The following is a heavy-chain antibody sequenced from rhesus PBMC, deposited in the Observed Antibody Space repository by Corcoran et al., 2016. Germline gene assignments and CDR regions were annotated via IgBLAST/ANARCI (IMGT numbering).Heavy chain of an antibody. J-gene: IGHJ4*01. D-gene: IGHD1-44*02. CDR2: VDPEDGEA. Sequence: EVQLVQSGAEAKKPGASVKISCKASGYTFIDSLLQWVRQAPGKGLEWMGRVDPEDGEAIHARKFQDRVTFTADTSTDTAYMELSSLRSEDTAVYYCAGATFDYWGQGVLVTVSS. CDR1: GYTFIDSL. CDR3: AGATFDY. V-gene: IGHV1-111*02.